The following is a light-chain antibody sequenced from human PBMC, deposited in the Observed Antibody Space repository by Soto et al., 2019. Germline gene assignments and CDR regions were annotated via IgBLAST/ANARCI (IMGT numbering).Light chain of an antibody. CDR2: AAS. J-gene: IGKJ1*01. CDR1: QSVSYN. V-gene: IGKV3-15*01. Sequence: EIVMTQSPATLSVSPGERATLSCRASQSVSYNLAWYQHKPGQSPRLLIYAASTRPSGIPARFSGRGSGTEFTLTISSLQSEDFAVYFCQQYNKWPPWTFGQGTKVDIK. CDR3: QQYNKWPPWT.